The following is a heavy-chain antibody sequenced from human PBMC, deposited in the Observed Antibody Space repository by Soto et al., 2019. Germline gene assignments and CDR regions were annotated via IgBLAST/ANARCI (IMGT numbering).Heavy chain of an antibody. V-gene: IGHV4-31*03. Sequence: QVQLQESGPGLVKPSQTLSLTCTVSGGSISSGGYYWSWIRQPPGKGLEWIGYIYYSGSTYYNPSLMGRVTISVDTSKDQFSLKLSSVTAAGTAVYYCARTSYDSSGTAADPCGQGTLVTGSS. D-gene: IGHD3-22*01. CDR1: GGSISSGGYY. CDR2: IYYSGST. CDR3: ARTSYDSSGTAADP. J-gene: IGHJ5*02.